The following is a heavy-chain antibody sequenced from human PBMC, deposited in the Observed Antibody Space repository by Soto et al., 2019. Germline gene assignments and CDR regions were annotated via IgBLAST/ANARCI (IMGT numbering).Heavy chain of an antibody. V-gene: IGHV3-9*01. D-gene: IGHD2-15*01. CDR2: ISWNSGSI. CDR3: AKDQGYCSGGSCYRSSYYYYMDV. CDR1: GFTFDDYA. Sequence: GGSLRLSCAASGFTFDDYAMHWVRQAPGKGLEWVSGISWNSGSIDYADSVKGRFTISRDNAKNSLYLQMNSLKTEDTALYYCAKDQGYCSGGSCYRSSYYYYMDVWGKGTTVTVSS. J-gene: IGHJ6*03.